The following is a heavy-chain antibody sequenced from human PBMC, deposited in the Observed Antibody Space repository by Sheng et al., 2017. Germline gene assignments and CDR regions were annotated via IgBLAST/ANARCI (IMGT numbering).Heavy chain of an antibody. Sequence: QVQLQESGPGLVKPSQTLSLSCTVSDDSISSGIYYWSWIRQPAWKGLEWIGRIYSSGSTIYNPSLKSRVTISLDTSKTQFSLKLSSVTAADTAIYYCVRDVDTFFDYWGQGTLVTVSS. CDR2: IYSSGST. V-gene: IGHV4-61*02. J-gene: IGHJ4*02. CDR3: VRDVDTFFDY. D-gene: IGHD5-18*01. CDR1: DDSISSGIYY.